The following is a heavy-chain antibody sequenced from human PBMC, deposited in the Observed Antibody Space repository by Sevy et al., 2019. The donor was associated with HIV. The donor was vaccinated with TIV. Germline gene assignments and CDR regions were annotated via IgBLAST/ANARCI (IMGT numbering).Heavy chain of an antibody. V-gene: IGHV5-51*01. D-gene: IGHD3-9*01. CDR1: GYSFTSYW. CDR3: ARKYYDILTGYYRFDP. Sequence: GESLKISCKGSGYSFTSYWIGWVRQMPGKGLEWMGIIYPGDSDTRYSPSFPGQVTISADKSISTAYLQWSSLKASDTAMYYCARKYYDILTGYYRFDPWGQGTLVTFSS. CDR2: IYPGDSDT. J-gene: IGHJ5*02.